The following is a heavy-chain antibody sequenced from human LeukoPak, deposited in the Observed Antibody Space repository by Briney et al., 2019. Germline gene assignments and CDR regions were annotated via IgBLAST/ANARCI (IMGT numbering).Heavy chain of an antibody. V-gene: IGHV3-23*01. CDR3: AKVVRSQLYGGDAFDI. CDR2: IGGSGGGT. CDR1: GFTFSSYG. D-gene: IGHD2-8*01. Sequence: GGSLRLSCAASGFTFSSYGMHWVRQAPGKGLEWVSTIGGSGGGTYYAESVKGRFIISRDTSKNTLFLQMNSLRAEDTAVYYCAKVVRSQLYGGDAFDIWGQGTMVTVSS. J-gene: IGHJ3*02.